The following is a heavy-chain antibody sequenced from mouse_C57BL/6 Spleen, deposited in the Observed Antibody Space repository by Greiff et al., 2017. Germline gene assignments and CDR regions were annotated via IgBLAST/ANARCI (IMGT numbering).Heavy chain of an antibody. J-gene: IGHJ4*01. CDR3: ARTGGDYAGDD. V-gene: IGHV1-59*01. CDR2: IDPSDSYT. Sequence: QVQLQQPGAELVRPGTSVKLSCKASGYTFTSYWMHWVKQRPGQGLEWIGVIDPSDSYTNYNQKVKGKATVTVDTSTSSSYMQLSSLTSEASAVYYCARTGGDYAGDDWGQGTSVTVSS. CDR1: GYTFTSYW.